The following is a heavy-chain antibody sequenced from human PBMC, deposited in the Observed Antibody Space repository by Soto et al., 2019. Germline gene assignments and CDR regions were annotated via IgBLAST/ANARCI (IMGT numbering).Heavy chain of an antibody. Sequence: QVQLVESGGGVVQPGRSLRLSCAASGFTFSTHALHWVPQAQGKGLKCVAIVSFDGSNKYYADSVKGRFTISRDNSKNTLYLQMSGLTPEDTAVYYCARDQTGITTTGGGRIDHWGQGTLVTVSS. V-gene: IGHV3-30-3*01. CDR1: GFTFSTHA. CDR2: VSFDGSNK. J-gene: IGHJ4*02. D-gene: IGHD1-20*01. CDR3: ARDQTGITTTGGGRIDH.